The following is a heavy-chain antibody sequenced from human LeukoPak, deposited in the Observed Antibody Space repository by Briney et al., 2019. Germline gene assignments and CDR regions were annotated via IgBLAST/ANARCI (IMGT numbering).Heavy chain of an antibody. D-gene: IGHD3-10*01. J-gene: IGHJ6*03. CDR1: GFTFSNYA. Sequence: GGSLRLSCAASGFTFSNYAMNWVRQAPGKGLEWVSAISGSGGSTYYADSVKGRFTISRDNSKNTLYLQMNSLRAEDTAVYYCAKCPWEYGSGSYGRRGWVYYMDVWGKGTTVTISS. CDR3: AKCPWEYGSGSYGRRGWVYYMDV. CDR2: ISGSGGST. V-gene: IGHV3-23*01.